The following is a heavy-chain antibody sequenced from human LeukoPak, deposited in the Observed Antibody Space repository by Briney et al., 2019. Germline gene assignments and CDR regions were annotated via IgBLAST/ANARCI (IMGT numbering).Heavy chain of an antibody. CDR2: INPIGTST. CDR1: GHPFTSSY. CDR3: ARWDDYHGDY. D-gene: IGHD4-11*01. V-gene: IGHV1-46*01. J-gene: IGHJ4*02. Sequence: ASVKASCKASGHPFTSSYMHWVRQAPGQGLEWMGIINPIGTSTSYAQKFQGRVTMTRDTSTSTVYMELSSLRSEDTAVYYCARWDDYHGDYWGQGTRVTVSS.